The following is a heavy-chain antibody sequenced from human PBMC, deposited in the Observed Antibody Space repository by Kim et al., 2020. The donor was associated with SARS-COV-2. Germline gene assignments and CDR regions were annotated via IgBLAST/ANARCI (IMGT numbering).Heavy chain of an antibody. D-gene: IGHD3-9*01. CDR1: GFTFSSYE. Sequence: GGSPRLSCAASGFTFSSYEMNWVRQAPGKGLEWVSYISSSGSTIYYADSVKDRFTISRDNAKNSLYLQMNSLRAEDTAVYYCARGPGGGPPFDGYYYYYYYMDVWGKGTTVTVSS. J-gene: IGHJ6*03. CDR2: ISSSGSTI. V-gene: IGHV3-48*03. CDR3: ARGPGGGPPFDGYYYYYYYMDV.